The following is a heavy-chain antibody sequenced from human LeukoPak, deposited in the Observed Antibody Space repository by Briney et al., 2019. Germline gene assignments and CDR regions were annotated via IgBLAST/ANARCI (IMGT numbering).Heavy chain of an antibody. J-gene: IGHJ5*02. CDR1: GGSISSGGYS. CDR3: ARSRYSGSSNWFDP. D-gene: IGHD1-26*01. Sequence: SETLSLTCAVSGGSISSGGYSWSWIRQPPGKGLEWIGYIYHSGSTYYNPSLKGRVTISVDRSKNQFSLKLSSVTAADTAVYYCARSRYSGSSNWFDPWGQGTLVTVSS. CDR2: IYHSGST. V-gene: IGHV4-30-2*01.